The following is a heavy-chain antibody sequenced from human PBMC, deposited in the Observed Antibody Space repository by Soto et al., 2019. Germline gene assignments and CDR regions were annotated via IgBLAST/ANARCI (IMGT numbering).Heavy chain of an antibody. CDR2: ISDDGINK. V-gene: IGHV3-30-3*01. J-gene: IGHJ5*02. CDR1: GFTFSSYS. CDR3: TRERHAEWFDP. Sequence: GGSLRLSCEASGFTFSSYSIHWVRQAPCKGLEWVASISDDGINKYYADSVKGRFTISRDSSKNTLYLQMNSLRPDDTAVYYCTRERHAEWFDPCGQGTLLTVSS.